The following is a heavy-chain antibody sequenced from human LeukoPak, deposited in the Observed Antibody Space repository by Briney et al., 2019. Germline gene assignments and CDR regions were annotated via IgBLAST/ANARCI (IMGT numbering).Heavy chain of an antibody. CDR2: ISSSSSYI. CDR3: ARGLHIAVAGRTYVPPDY. V-gene: IGHV3-21*01. CDR1: GFTFSSYS. Sequence: GRSLRLSCAASGFTFSSYSMNWVRQAPGKGLEWVSSISSSSSYIYYADSVKGRFTISRDNSKNTLYLQMNSLRAEDTAVYYCARGLHIAVAGRTYVPPDYWGQGTLVTVSS. J-gene: IGHJ4*02. D-gene: IGHD6-19*01.